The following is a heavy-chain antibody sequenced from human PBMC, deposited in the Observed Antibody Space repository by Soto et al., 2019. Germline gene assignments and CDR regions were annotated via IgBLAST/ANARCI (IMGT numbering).Heavy chain of an antibody. CDR1: GFTFDDYA. Sequence: EVQLVESGGGLVQPGRSLRLSCAASGFTFDDYAMHWVRQAPGKGLEWVSGISWNSGSIGYADSVKGLFTISRDNAKNYIFLQSISLRAEVTAFYCCAIGGEDYSGGSCFSTPFDIWGHLTMVTVSS. J-gene: IGHJ3*02. CDR3: AIGGEDYSGGSCFSTPFDI. V-gene: IGHV3-9*01. CDR2: ISWNSGSI. D-gene: IGHD2-15*01.